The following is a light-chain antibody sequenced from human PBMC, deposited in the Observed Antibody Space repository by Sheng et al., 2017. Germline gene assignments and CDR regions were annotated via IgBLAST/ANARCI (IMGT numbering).Light chain of an antibody. CDR1: KLVNKY. V-gene: IGLV3-1*01. CDR3: QTWASSTVV. Sequence: SYEMTQPPSVSVSPGQTASITCSGEKLVNKYVCWYQQKPGQSPVLVIYEDIKRPTGIPERFSGSISGNTATLTISGTQAMDEADYFCQTWASSTVVFGGGTKLTVL. J-gene: IGLJ2*01. CDR2: EDI.